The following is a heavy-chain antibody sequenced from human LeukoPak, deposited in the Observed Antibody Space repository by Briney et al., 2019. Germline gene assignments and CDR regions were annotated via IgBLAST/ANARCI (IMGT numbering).Heavy chain of an antibody. CDR2: ITGSGDTT. D-gene: IGHD3-9*01. J-gene: IGHJ4*02. CDR3: AKWGDYDILTGYYFPDF. Sequence: GGSLRLSCAASGFIFRSYAMSWVRQAPGKGLEWVSAITGSGDTTYYADSVKGRFTISRDNSKNTLYVEMNTLRAEDTAVYYCAKWGDYDILTGYYFPDFWGQGALVTVSS. CDR1: GFIFRSYA. V-gene: IGHV3-23*01.